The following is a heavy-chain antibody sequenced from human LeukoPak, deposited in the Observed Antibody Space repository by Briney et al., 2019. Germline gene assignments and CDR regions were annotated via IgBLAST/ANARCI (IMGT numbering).Heavy chain of an antibody. CDR1: GFTFSNYA. J-gene: IGHJ4*02. Sequence: GGSLRLSCAASGFTFSNYAMHWVRQAPGKGLEWVTFIRYDGSNKYYAESVKVRFTISRDNSKNTLYLQMSSLRAEDTAVYYCAKAIHSSSSGVVDYWGQGTLVTVSS. D-gene: IGHD6-6*01. V-gene: IGHV3-30*02. CDR2: IRYDGSNK. CDR3: AKAIHSSSSGVVDY.